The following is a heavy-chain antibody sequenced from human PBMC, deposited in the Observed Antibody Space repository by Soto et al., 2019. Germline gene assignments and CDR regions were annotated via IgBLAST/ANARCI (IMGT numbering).Heavy chain of an antibody. Sequence: QVQLVQSGAEVVQPGATVKVSCKASGYAFSNNYMHWIRQAPGQGLEWMGIINPNGGSTSYSERVQGRVTMTSDTSPATAYLEVRSLRPEDTAVYYCGREGSYCFDSRIDSWGQGTLVTVSS. CDR3: GREGSYCFDSRIDS. CDR2: INPNGGST. D-gene: IGHD3-22*01. V-gene: IGHV1-46*01. CDR1: GYAFSNNY. J-gene: IGHJ4*02.